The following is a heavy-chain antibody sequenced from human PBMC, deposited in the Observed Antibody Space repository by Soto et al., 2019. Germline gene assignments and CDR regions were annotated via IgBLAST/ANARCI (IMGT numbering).Heavy chain of an antibody. CDR1: GGSISSGDYY. D-gene: IGHD3-10*01. V-gene: IGHV4-30-4*01. CDR2: IYYSGST. CDR3: ASVMVRGVIISPRMDV. Sequence: SETLSLTCTVSGGSISSGDYYWSRIRQPPGKGLEWIGYIYYSGSTYYNPSLKSRVTISVDTSKNQFSLKLSSVTAADTAVYYCASVMVRGVIISPRMDVWGQGTTVTVSS. J-gene: IGHJ6*02.